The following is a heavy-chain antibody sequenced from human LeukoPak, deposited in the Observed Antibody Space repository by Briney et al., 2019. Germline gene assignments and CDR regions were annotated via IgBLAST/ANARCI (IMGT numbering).Heavy chain of an antibody. CDR1: GYSFTSYW. CDR2: IYPGDSDT. D-gene: IGHD4-17*01. J-gene: IGHJ4*02. CDR3: ARGNLVTTVTFDY. V-gene: IGHV5-51*01. Sequence: GESLKISCKGSGYSFTSYWIGWVRQTPGKGLEWMGIIYPGDSDTRYSPSFQGQVTISADKSISTAYLQWSSLKASDTAMYYCARGNLVTTVTFDYWGQGTLVTVSS.